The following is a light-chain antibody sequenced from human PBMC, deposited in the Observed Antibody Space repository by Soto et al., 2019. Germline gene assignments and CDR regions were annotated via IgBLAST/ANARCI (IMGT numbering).Light chain of an antibody. V-gene: IGKV3-15*01. CDR3: QQYNNSPPYT. CDR1: QSVSSN. CDR2: GAS. J-gene: IGKJ2*01. Sequence: EIVMTQSPATLSVSPGERATLSCRASQSVSSNLAWYQQKPVQAPRLLIYGASTRATGIPARFSGSGSGTEFTLTISSLQSEDFAVYYCQQYNNSPPYTFGQGTKLEIK.